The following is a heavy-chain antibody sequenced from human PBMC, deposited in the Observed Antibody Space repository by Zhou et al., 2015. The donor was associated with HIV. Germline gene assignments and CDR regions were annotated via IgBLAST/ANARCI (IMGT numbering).Heavy chain of an antibody. V-gene: IGHV1-46*01. CDR3: ARDATFHYGSGSVRYSPGS. J-gene: IGHJ4*02. CDR2: VDPSRGGA. Sequence: QVRLVQSETEVKKPGASVNVSCETSGYSFSKFYIHWLRQAPGRGPEWMAIVDPSRGGARVAEEFQGRVIMTSDTSKSTVFMEMRGLTPEDTATYYCARDATFHYGSGSVRYSPGSWGQGTLVIVSS. CDR1: GYSFSKFY. D-gene: IGHD3-10*01.